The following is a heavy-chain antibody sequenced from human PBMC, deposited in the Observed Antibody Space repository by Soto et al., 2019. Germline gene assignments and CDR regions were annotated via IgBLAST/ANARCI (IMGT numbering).Heavy chain of an antibody. CDR1: GYTFTSYG. V-gene: IGHV1-18*01. Sequence: QVQLVQSGAEVKKPGASVKVSCKASGYTFTSYGISWVRQAPGQGLEWMGWISAYNGNTNYAQKLQGRVTMTTDTSTSTAYMELRSLRSDDTAVDYCARDVPSEVDGDHSFDYWGQGTLVTVSS. CDR3: ARDVPSEVDGDHSFDY. J-gene: IGHJ4*02. D-gene: IGHD4-17*01. CDR2: ISAYNGNT.